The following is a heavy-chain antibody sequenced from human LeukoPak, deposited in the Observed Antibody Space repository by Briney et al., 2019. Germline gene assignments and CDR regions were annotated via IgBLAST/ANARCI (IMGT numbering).Heavy chain of an antibody. CDR2: IIPIFGTA. D-gene: IGHD3-22*01. CDR3: ARDRNYYDSSGYRPYYYYYYMDV. J-gene: IGHJ6*03. Sequence: ASVKVSCKASGGTFGSYAISWVRQAPGQGLEWMGGIIPIFGTANYAQKFQGRVTITTDESTSTTYMELSSLRSEDTAVYYCARDRNYYDSSGYRPYYYYYYMDVWGKGTTVTVSS. V-gene: IGHV1-69*05. CDR1: GGTFGSYA.